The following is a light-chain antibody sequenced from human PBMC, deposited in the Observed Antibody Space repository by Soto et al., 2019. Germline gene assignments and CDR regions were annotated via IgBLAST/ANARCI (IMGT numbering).Light chain of an antibody. J-gene: IGKJ1*01. V-gene: IGKV1-33*01. CDR3: QQYGNLLWT. CDR2: DAS. Sequence: DIQMTQSPSSLSASLGDRVTITCQASPDINNYLNWYQQKPGKAPKLLIYDASNLETGVPSRFSGGGSGTDFTFTISSLQPEDIATYYCQQYGNLLWTFGQGTKVEIK. CDR1: PDINNY.